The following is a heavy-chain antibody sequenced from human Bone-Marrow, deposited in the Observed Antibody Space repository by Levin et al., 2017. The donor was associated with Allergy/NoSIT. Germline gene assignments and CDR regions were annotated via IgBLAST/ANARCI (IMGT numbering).Heavy chain of an antibody. J-gene: IGHJ4*02. Sequence: GSLRLSCAVYGGSFSGYYWSWIRQPPGKGLEWIGEINHSGRTNYNPSLKSRVTISVDTSKNQFSLKLSSVTAADTAVYYCARPVYGDYSDYQDYWGQGTLVTVSS. D-gene: IGHD4-17*01. CDR3: ARPVYGDYSDYQDY. V-gene: IGHV4-34*01. CDR2: INHSGRT. CDR1: GGSFSGYY.